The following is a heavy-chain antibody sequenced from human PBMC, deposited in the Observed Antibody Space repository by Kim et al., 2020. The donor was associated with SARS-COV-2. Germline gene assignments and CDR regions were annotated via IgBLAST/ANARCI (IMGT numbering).Heavy chain of an antibody. CDR3: ARGISNFNYYGMDV. J-gene: IGHJ6*02. D-gene: IGHD1-1*01. Sequence: SQKFQGRVTITRDTSASTAYMELSSLRSEDTAVYFCARGISNFNYYGMDVWGQGTTVTGSS. V-gene: IGHV1-3*01.